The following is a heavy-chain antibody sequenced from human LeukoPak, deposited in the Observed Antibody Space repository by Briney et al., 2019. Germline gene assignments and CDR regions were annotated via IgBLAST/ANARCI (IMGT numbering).Heavy chain of an antibody. J-gene: IGHJ6*03. Sequence: SETLSLTCTVSGGSISGYSWTWIRQPPGQGLEWIGYFHNSRTTSYNPSLTGRVIISVDTAMDQISLKLNSVTAADTAVYYCAREGDCSGGSCYYYYYMDVWGKGTTVTVSS. CDR1: GGSISGYS. V-gene: IGHV4-59*01. CDR3: AREGDCSGGSCYYYYYMDV. D-gene: IGHD2-15*01. CDR2: FHNSRTT.